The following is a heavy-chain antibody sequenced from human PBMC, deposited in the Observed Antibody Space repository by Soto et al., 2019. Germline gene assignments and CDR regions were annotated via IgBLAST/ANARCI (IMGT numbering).Heavy chain of an antibody. D-gene: IGHD6-13*01. CDR1: GGSISSYY. Sequence: PSETLSLTCTVSGGSISSYYWSWIRQPPGKGLEWIGYIYYSGSTNYNPSLKSRVTISVDTSKNQFSLKLSSVTAADTAVYYCARGIAAAAEGGRVYYYYYMDVWGKGTTVTVS. V-gene: IGHV4-59*01. CDR2: IYYSGST. J-gene: IGHJ6*03. CDR3: ARGIAAAAEGGRVYYYYYMDV.